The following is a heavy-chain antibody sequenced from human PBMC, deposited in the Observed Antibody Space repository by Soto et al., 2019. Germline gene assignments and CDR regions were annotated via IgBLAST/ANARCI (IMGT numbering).Heavy chain of an antibody. Sequence: PETLSLTCAVYGGSFSGYYWSWVRQPPGKGLEWIGEINHSGSTNYNPPLESRVTISVDTSKNQFSLKLTSVTAADTAVYYCARGNWERRCDPWCQGTLVTISS. V-gene: IGHV4-34*01. CDR3: ARGNWERRCDP. CDR2: INHSGST. J-gene: IGHJ5*02. D-gene: IGHD7-27*01. CDR1: GGSFSGYY.